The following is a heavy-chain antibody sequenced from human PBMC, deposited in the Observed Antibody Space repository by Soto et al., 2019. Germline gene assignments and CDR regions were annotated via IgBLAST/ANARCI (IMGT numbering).Heavy chain of an antibody. J-gene: IGHJ4*02. D-gene: IGHD2-15*01. CDR1: GFIFNEYG. Sequence: QVQLVESGGGVVQPGRSLRLSCAASGFIFNEYGMHWVRQAPGKGLEWVAVIWYDGSNKYYADSVKGRFTLSRDNSKNTMSLQMNSLRVEDTAVYYCARWGCSGSNCNLNQRSFDLWGQGTLVTVSS. CDR3: ARWGCSGSNCNLNQRSFDL. V-gene: IGHV3-33*03. CDR2: IWYDGSNK.